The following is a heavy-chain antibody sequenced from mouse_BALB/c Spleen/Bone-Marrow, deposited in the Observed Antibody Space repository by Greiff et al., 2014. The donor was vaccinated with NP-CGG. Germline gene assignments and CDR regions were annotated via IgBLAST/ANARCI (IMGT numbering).Heavy chain of an antibody. D-gene: IGHD1-2*01. CDR2: IWADGST. CDR3: AGITTATGAMDY. CDR1: GFSLTNYG. V-gene: IGHV2-9*02. Sequence: QVQLQQSGPGLVAPSQSLSITCTVSGFSLTNYGVHWVRQPPGKGLEWLGVIWADGSTNYNSALMSRLSISKDNSKSQVFIKMNSLQTDDTAMHYCAGITTATGAMDYWGQGTSVTVSS. J-gene: IGHJ4*01.